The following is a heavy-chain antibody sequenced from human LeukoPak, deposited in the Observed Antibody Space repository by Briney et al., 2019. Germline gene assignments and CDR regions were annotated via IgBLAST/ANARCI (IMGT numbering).Heavy chain of an antibody. J-gene: IGHJ4*02. CDR2: IYSGGST. CDR1: GFTVSSNY. Sequence: VGSLRLSCAASGFTVSSNYMSWVRQAPGEGLEWVSVIYSGGSTYYADSVKGRFTISRDNSKNTLYLQMNSLRAEDTAVYYCARDWYYYDSSGYYNGYFDYWGQGTLVTVSS. V-gene: IGHV3-66*01. D-gene: IGHD3-22*01. CDR3: ARDWYYYDSSGYYNGYFDY.